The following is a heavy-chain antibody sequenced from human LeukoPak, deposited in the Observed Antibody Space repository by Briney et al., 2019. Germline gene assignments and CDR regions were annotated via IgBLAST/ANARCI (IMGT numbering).Heavy chain of an antibody. Sequence: GSLRLSCAATGFTFSSYAMSWVRQAPGKGLEWVTTISGAGANTYYRDSIRGRFTVSRDNSKNTLFLQMSSLRVEDTAVYYCAKPREVYYYGSGSYYNPIDYWGQGTLVTVSS. CDR2: ISGAGANT. D-gene: IGHD3-10*01. V-gene: IGHV3-23*01. J-gene: IGHJ4*02. CDR1: GFTFSSYA. CDR3: AKPREVYYYGSGSYYNPIDY.